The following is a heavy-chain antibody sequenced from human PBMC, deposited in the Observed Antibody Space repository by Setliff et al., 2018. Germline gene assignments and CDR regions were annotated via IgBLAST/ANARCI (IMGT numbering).Heavy chain of an antibody. V-gene: IGHV4-38-2*02. Sequence: SETLSLTCNVSGDSISSTYHWGWIRPSPGKGLEWIGTIYHSGNTYYNPSLKSRVTISIDKPNKQFSLELRSLTAADTALYYWARGGGYGSGGSFHNAPFDYWGQGMLVTVSS. J-gene: IGHJ4*02. CDR1: GDSISSTYH. CDR2: IYHSGNT. D-gene: IGHD3-10*01. CDR3: ARGGGYGSGGSFHNAPFDY.